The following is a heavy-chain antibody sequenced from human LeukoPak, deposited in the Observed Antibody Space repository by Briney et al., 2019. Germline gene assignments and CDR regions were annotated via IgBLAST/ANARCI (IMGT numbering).Heavy chain of an antibody. D-gene: IGHD5-24*01. V-gene: IGHV5-51*01. Sequence: GESLKISCKGSGYSFTSYWIAWVRQMPAKGLEWLGFIYPGDSDTRYSPSFQGHVTLSADKSISTAHLHWSSLKASDTAMYYCARHESNGYIASAFDYWGQGTLVTVSS. J-gene: IGHJ4*02. CDR1: GYSFTSYW. CDR3: ARHESNGYIASAFDY. CDR2: IYPGDSDT.